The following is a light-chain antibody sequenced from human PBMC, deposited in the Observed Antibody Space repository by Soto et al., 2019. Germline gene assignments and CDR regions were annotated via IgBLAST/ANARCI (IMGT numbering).Light chain of an antibody. CDR3: QHYNNAPFT. J-gene: IGKJ3*01. Sequence: DIQMTQSPSSLSASVGDRLTITCRASQGINDYLAWYQQKPGKVPKLLIYGVSILQSGVPSRFSGSGSGTDFTLTISSLQPEDVATYYCQHYNNAPFTFGPGTKVDIK. CDR1: QGINDY. V-gene: IGKV1-27*01. CDR2: GVS.